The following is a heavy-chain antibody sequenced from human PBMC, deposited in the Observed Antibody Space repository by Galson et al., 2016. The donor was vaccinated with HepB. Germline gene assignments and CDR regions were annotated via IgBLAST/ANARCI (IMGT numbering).Heavy chain of an antibody. D-gene: IGHD6-13*01. CDR2: IKQDGSEK. CDR3: ARVGIGSSWYFDY. Sequence: SLRLSCAASGFTFSSYWMSWVRQGPGKGLEWVAIIKQDGSEKYYVDSVKGRFTISRDNAKKSLYLQMNSLRAEDTAVYYRARVGIGSSWYFDYWGQGTLVTVSS. CDR1: GFTFSSYW. V-gene: IGHV3-7*01. J-gene: IGHJ4*02.